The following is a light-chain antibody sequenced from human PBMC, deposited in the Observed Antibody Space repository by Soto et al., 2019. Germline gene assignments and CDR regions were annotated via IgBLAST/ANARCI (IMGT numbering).Light chain of an antibody. CDR3: QQYYGSPLT. CDR1: QSVLSSSNNKNY. Sequence: DIVMTQSPDSLAVSLGERATINCWSSQSVLSSSNNKNYLAWFQQRPGQPPKLLISWASTRNSGVPDRFSGSGSVTDFTLSISSLQAEDVAIYYWQQYYGSPLTFGGGTKVEIK. CDR2: WAS. J-gene: IGKJ4*01. V-gene: IGKV4-1*01.